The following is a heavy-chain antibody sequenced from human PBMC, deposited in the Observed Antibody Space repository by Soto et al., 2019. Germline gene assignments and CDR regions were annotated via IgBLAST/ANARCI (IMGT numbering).Heavy chain of an antibody. Sequence: EVQLVESGGGLVKPGGSLRLSCAASGFTFSSYSMNWVRQAPGKGLEWVSSISSSSSYIYYADSVKGRFTISRDNAKNSLYLQMNRLRAADTAVYYCARDMYYEFWSGYYRVYAFDIWGQGTMVTVSS. CDR1: GFTFSSYS. D-gene: IGHD3-3*01. J-gene: IGHJ3*02. CDR3: ARDMYYEFWSGYYRVYAFDI. V-gene: IGHV3-21*01. CDR2: ISSSSSYI.